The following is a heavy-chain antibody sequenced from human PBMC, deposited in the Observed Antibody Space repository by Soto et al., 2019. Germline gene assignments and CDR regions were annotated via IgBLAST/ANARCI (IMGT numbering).Heavy chain of an antibody. J-gene: IGHJ4*02. V-gene: IGHV5-51*03. D-gene: IGHD6-6*01. Sequence: GESLKISCKACGFSFFGYWSGGGRQIAGGGLGWVGIIYLVESDSRYRPSFQDSNVTISADKNIINTFLAWSSLEASDTAMYSCVVQQKLPCVNYWGQGTQVTVSS. CDR3: VVQQKLPCVNY. CDR1: GFSFFGYW. CDR2: IYLVESDS.